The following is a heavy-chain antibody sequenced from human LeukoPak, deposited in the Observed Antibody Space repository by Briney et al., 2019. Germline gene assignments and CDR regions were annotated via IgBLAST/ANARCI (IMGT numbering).Heavy chain of an antibody. V-gene: IGHV3-9*01. Sequence: PGGSLRLSCAASGLTFEDYAMHWVRQAPGKGLEWVSGIRWNSGSIVYADSVKGRFTISRDNAKNSLYLQMNSLRAEDTALYYCAKGTQQRPPFDYWGQGTLVTVPS. CDR1: GLTFEDYA. CDR2: IRWNSGSI. D-gene: IGHD6-13*01. J-gene: IGHJ4*02. CDR3: AKGTQQRPPFDY.